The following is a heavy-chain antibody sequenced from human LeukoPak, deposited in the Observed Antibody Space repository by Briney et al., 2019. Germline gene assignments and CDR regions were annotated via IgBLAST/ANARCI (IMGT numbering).Heavy chain of an antibody. D-gene: IGHD3/OR15-3a*01. CDR3: ASISGGLGLAPGH. CDR1: GFSFGSYE. Sequence: GGSLRVSCAASGFSFGSYEMNWVRQAPGKGLEWVSYVSSSASTIYYADSVKGRFTISRDNAKNSLYLQMNSLRAEDTGVYYCASISGGLGLAPGHWGQGTLVTVSS. J-gene: IGHJ4*02. CDR2: VSSSASTI. V-gene: IGHV3-48*03.